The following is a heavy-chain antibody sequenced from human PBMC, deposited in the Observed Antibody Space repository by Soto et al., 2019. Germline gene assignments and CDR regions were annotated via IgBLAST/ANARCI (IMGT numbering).Heavy chain of an antibody. CDR2: IYPGDSDT. Sequence: GESLKISCRGSGYSFTSYWIGWVRQMPGKGLEWMGIIYPGDSDTRYSPSFQGQVTISADKSISTAYLQWSSLKASDTAMYYCARLGLYSSGWRDAFDIWGQGTMVTVSS. V-gene: IGHV5-51*01. D-gene: IGHD6-19*01. CDR1: GYSFTSYW. J-gene: IGHJ3*02. CDR3: ARLGLYSSGWRDAFDI.